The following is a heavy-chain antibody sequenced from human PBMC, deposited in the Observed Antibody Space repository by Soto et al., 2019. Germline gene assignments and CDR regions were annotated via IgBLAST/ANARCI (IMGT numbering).Heavy chain of an antibody. J-gene: IGHJ5*02. CDR2: INHSGST. V-gene: IGHV4-34*01. CDR3: ARGLVVATMGGWFDP. CDR1: GVSFSGYY. D-gene: IGHD5-12*01. Sequence: PSETLSLTCAVYGVSFSGYYWSWIRQPPGKGLEWIGEINHSGSTNYNPSLKSRVTISVDTSKNQFSLKLSSVTAADTAVYYCARGLVVATMGGWFDPWGQGTLVTVSS.